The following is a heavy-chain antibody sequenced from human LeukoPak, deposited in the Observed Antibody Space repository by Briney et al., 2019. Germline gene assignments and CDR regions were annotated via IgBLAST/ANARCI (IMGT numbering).Heavy chain of an antibody. D-gene: IGHD5-24*01. V-gene: IGHV1-46*01. CDR3: ARVRDGYNDAYDI. CDR2: INPSGGNT. CDR1: GYTFTNYY. J-gene: IGHJ3*02. Sequence: GASVKVSCKASGYTFTNYYIHWVRQAPGQGLEWMGLINPSGGNTNYAQNFQGRVTMTRDTSTSTVYMGLSSLRSEDTAAYYCARVRDGYNDAYDIWGQGTMVTVPS.